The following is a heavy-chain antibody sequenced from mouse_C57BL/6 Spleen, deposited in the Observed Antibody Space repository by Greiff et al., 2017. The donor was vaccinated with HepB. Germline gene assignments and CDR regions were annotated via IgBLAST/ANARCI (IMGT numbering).Heavy chain of an antibody. J-gene: IGHJ2*01. CDR3: ARGRVYYYGSSSFDY. Sequence: QVQLQQPGAELVKPGASVKLSCKASGYTFTSYWMQWVKQRPGQGLEWIGEIDPSDSYTNYNQKFKGKATLTVDTSSSTAYMQLRSLTSEDSAVYYCARGRVYYYGSSSFDYWGQGTTLTVSS. CDR2: IDPSDSYT. D-gene: IGHD1-1*01. CDR1: GYTFTSYW. V-gene: IGHV1-50*01.